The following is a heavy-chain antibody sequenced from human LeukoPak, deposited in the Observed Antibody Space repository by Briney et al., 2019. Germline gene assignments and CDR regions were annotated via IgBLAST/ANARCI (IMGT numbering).Heavy chain of an antibody. Sequence: PGGSLRLSCAASGFTFDDYAMHWVRQAPGKGLEGVSGISWNSGSIGYVDSVKGRFTISRDNAKNSLYLQMNSLRAEDPALYYCAKDCRVNYDILTGYRYDAFDIWGQGTMVTVSS. D-gene: IGHD3-9*01. V-gene: IGHV3-9*01. CDR1: GFTFDDYA. CDR3: AKDCRVNYDILTGYRYDAFDI. CDR2: ISWNSGSI. J-gene: IGHJ3*02.